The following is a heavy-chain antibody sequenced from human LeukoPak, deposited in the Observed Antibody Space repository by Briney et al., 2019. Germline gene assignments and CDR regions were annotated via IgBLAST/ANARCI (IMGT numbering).Heavy chain of an antibody. CDR3: AAGDYGNYFDY. CDR2: INPNSGGT. CDR1: GYTFTGYY. J-gene: IGHJ4*02. V-gene: IGHV1-2*04. D-gene: IGHD4-17*01. Sequence: GASVKVSCKASGYTFTGYYMHWVRQTPGQGLEWMGRINPNSGGTNYAQKFQGWVTMTRDTSISTAYMELSRLRSDDTAVYYCAAGDYGNYFDYWGQGTLVTVSS.